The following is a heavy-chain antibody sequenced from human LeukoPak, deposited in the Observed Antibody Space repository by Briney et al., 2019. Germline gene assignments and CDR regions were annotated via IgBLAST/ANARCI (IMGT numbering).Heavy chain of an antibody. D-gene: IGHD3-22*01. CDR2: IYYSGST. J-gene: IGHJ4*02. Sequence: SETLSLTCTVSGGSISSSSYYWGWIRQPPGKGLEWIGSIYYSGSTYYNPSLKSRVTISVDTSKNQFSLKLSSVTAADTAVYYCASISSGLTDYYDSSGSVDYWGQGTLVTVSS. CDR3: ASISSGLTDYYDSSGSVDY. CDR1: GGSISSSSYY. V-gene: IGHV4-39*01.